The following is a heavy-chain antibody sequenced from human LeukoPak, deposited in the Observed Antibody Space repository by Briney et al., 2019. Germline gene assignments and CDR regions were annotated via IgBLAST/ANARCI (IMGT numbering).Heavy chain of an antibody. Sequence: ASVTVSCKASGYTFTNYYIHWVRQAPGQGPEWMGIINPSGGGTTYAPKFQGRVTITKETSTRTVYMELSSLRSADTALYYCARETDIAVAANYFDYWGQGTLVTVSS. CDR1: GYTFTNYY. CDR2: INPSGGGT. CDR3: ARETDIAVAANYFDY. D-gene: IGHD6-19*01. J-gene: IGHJ4*02. V-gene: IGHV1-46*01.